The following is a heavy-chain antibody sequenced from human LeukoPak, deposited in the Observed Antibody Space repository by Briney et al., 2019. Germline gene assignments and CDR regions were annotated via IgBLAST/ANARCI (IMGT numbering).Heavy chain of an antibody. CDR1: GYTFTDYY. D-gene: IGHD4-17*01. J-gene: IGHJ4*02. V-gene: IGHV1-2*02. CDR3: ARPSDYGDYIDY. CDR2: INPNSGAT. Sequence: ASVKVSCKGSGYTFTDYYMHWVRQAPGQGLEWMAKINPNSGATDYAERFQGRVTLTRDTSISTIYMELRTLTSGDTAVYYCARPSDYGDYIDYWGQGTPVTVSS.